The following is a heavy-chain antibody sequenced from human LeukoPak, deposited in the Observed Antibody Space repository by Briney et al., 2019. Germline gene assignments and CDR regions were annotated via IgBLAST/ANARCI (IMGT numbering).Heavy chain of an antibody. D-gene: IGHD2-2*01. V-gene: IGHV4-34*01. Sequence: SETLSLTCAVYGGSFRGYYWSWIRQPPGKGLEWIGEINHSGSTNYNPSLKSRVTISLDTSQNHFSLKLSSETATDTAVYYSARGGDLYCSSTSCRHDAFDIWGQGTMVTVSS. CDR1: GGSFRGYY. J-gene: IGHJ3*02. CDR3: ARGGDLYCSSTSCRHDAFDI. CDR2: INHSGST.